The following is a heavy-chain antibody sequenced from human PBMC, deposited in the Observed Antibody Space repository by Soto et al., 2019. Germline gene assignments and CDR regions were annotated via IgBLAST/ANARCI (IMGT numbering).Heavy chain of an antibody. CDR3: ATGEGIALDY. J-gene: IGHJ4*02. CDR2: IYYSGST. CDR1: GGSISSGGYY. D-gene: IGHD6-13*01. Sequence: SETLSLTCTVSGGSISSGGYYWSWIRQHPGKGLEWIGYIYYSGSTYYNPSLKSRVTISVDTSKNQFSLKLSSVTAADTAVYYCATGEGIALDYWGQGTLVTVSS. V-gene: IGHV4-31*03.